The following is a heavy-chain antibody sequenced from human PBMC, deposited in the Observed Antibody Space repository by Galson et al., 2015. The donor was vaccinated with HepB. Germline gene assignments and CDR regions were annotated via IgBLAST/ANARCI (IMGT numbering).Heavy chain of an antibody. V-gene: IGHV3-7*01. D-gene: IGHD3-3*01. J-gene: IGHJ5*02. CDR1: GFTLSSFW. CDR2: IQQYGSEK. Sequence: SLRLSCAASGFTLSSFWMSWVRQAPGKGLEWVANIQQYGSEKNYVDSVKGRFTISRDNAKNSLYLQMNSLRAEDTAVYFCAREGYYDFWRGYYDFDPRGQGTLVTVSS. CDR3: AREGYYDFWRGYYDFDP.